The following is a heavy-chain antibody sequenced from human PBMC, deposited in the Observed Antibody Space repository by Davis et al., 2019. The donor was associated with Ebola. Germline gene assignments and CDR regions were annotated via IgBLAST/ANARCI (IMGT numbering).Heavy chain of an antibody. CDR3: ARESGYSYGHRGFDY. D-gene: IGHD5-18*01. V-gene: IGHV3-48*03. CDR1: GFTFSSYE. CDR2: ISSSGSTV. Sequence: GESLKISCAASGFTFSSYEMNWVRQAPGKGLEWVSYISSSGSTVYYADSVKGRFTISRDNANNSLYLQMNSLRVDDTAVYYCARESGYSYGHRGFDYWGQGTLVTVSS. J-gene: IGHJ4*02.